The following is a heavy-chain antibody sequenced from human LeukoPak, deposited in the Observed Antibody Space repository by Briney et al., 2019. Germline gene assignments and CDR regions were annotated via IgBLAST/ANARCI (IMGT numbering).Heavy chain of an antibody. CDR1: GGSISSGGYY. Sequence: PSETLSLTCTVSGGSISSGGYYWSWIRQHPGKGLEWIGYIYYSGSTYYNPSPKSRVTISVDTSKNQFSLKLSSVTAADTAVYYCARATRGDYGGNSLMFDYWGQGTLVTVSS. D-gene: IGHD4-23*01. V-gene: IGHV4-31*03. J-gene: IGHJ4*02. CDR2: IYYSGST. CDR3: ARATRGDYGGNSLMFDY.